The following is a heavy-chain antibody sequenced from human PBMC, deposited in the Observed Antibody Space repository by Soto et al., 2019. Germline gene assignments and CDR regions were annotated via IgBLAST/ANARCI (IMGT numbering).Heavy chain of an antibody. D-gene: IGHD3-16*01. CDR1: GYTITSYD. CDR2: MNPNSGNT. CDR3: ARSLVLGPDY. Sequence: GASVKVSGTDSGYTITSYDINCVRQATGQGLEWMGWMNPNSGNTGYAQKFQGRVTMTRNTSISTAYMELSSLRSEDTAVYYCARSLVLGPDYWGQGTLVTVSS. J-gene: IGHJ4*02. V-gene: IGHV1-8*01.